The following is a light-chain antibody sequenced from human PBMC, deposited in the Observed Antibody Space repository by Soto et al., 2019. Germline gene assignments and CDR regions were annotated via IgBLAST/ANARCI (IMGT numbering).Light chain of an antibody. CDR2: GAS. J-gene: IGKJ1*01. CDR3: QQYGRWWT. Sequence: EIVLTQSPGTLSLSPGERATLSCRASQSVSSSYLAWYQQKPGQAPRLLIYGASSRATGIPDRFSGSGSGTDFTLTSSRQEPEDFAVYYCQQYGRWWTFGQGTKVEIK. CDR1: QSVSSSY. V-gene: IGKV3-20*01.